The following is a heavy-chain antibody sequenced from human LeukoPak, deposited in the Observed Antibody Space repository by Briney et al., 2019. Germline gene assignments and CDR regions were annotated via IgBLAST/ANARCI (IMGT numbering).Heavy chain of an antibody. CDR1: GFTFTTYA. V-gene: IGHV3-30*01. J-gene: IGHJ4*02. Sequence: GGSLRLSCAVSGFTFTTYAMYWVRQAPGKGLEWVAVISYDGNNEYYADSVKGRFTISRDNSKNTLYLQMNSLRAEDTAVYYCVRDLSFRNYGSGSYGYWGRGTLVTVSS. CDR2: ISYDGNNE. D-gene: IGHD3-10*01. CDR3: VRDLSFRNYGSGSYGY.